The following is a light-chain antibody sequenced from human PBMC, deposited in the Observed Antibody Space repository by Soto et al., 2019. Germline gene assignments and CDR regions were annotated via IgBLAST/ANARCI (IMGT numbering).Light chain of an antibody. CDR1: QSVSSD. J-gene: IGKJ4*01. V-gene: IGKV3-20*01. CDR3: QQYGDSPLT. CDR2: GTS. Sequence: EIVMTQSPATLSVSPGERATLSCRASQSVSSDLAWYQQKPAQAPRRVIYGTSSRPPKVPDRFSGSGSGTDFTLNISRLEPDDFAVYYCQQYGDSPLTFGGGTKVEIK.